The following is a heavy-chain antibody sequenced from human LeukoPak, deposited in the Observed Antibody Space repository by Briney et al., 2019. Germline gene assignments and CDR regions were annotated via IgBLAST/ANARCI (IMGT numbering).Heavy chain of an antibody. V-gene: IGHV1-46*01. CDR3: ARGKSPKGDYFDY. CDR2: INPGGGST. J-gene: IGHJ4*02. Sequence: ASVKVSCKASGGTFSSYAISWVRQAPGQGLEWMGIINPGGGSTRYAQKFQGRVTMTRDTSTSTIYMQLSSLRSEDTAVYYCARGKSPKGDYFDYWGQGTLVTVSS. CDR1: GGTFSSYA.